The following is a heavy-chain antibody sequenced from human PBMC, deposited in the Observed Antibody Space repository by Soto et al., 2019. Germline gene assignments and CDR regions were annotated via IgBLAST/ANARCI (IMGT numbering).Heavy chain of an antibody. D-gene: IGHD6-19*01. CDR1: GYSFTSYW. J-gene: IGHJ6*03. Sequence: GESLKISCKGSGYSFTSYWIGWVRQMPGKGLEWMGIIYPGDSDTRYSPSFQGQVTISADKSISTAYLQWSSLKASDTAMYYCARQKGIAVAGYYYYYYMDVWGKGTTVTVSS. V-gene: IGHV5-51*01. CDR3: ARQKGIAVAGYYYYYYMDV. CDR2: IYPGDSDT.